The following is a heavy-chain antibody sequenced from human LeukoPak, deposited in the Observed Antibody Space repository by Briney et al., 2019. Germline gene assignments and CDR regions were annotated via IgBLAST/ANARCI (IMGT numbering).Heavy chain of an antibody. V-gene: IGHV4-59*02. D-gene: IGHD3-16*01. CDR3: AREIWGTHDY. CDR2: VHHSGTT. Sequence: SETLSLTCTVSSGSVNAYYWSWIRQPPGEGLEWIGYVHHSGTTKYNPSFTSRVTVSIDTSKNQFSLNLYSVTTADTAVYYCAREIWGTHDYWGQGTLVTVSS. CDR1: SGSVNAYY. J-gene: IGHJ4*02.